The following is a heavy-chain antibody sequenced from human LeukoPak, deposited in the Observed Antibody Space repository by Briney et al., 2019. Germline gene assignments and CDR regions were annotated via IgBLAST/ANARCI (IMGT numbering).Heavy chain of an antibody. CDR1: GFTFSSYA. D-gene: IGHD2-2*01. CDR3: ARGAAGVLGYCSSTSCYNWFDP. Sequence: GGSLRLSCAASGFTFSSYAMHWVRQAPGEGLEWVAVISYDGSNKYYADSVKGRSTISRDNSKNTLYLQMNSLRAEDTAVYYCARGAAGVLGYCSSTSCYNWFDPWGQGTLVTVSS. V-gene: IGHV3-30-3*01. CDR2: ISYDGSNK. J-gene: IGHJ5*02.